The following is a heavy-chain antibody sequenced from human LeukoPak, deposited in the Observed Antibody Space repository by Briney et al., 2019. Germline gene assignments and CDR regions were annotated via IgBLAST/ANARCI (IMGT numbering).Heavy chain of an antibody. V-gene: IGHV4-59*01. J-gene: IGHJ4*02. Sequence: SETLSLTCTVSGGSIRTYYWSWIRQSPGKGLEWIGYIYSSGTTIYNPSLKSRVTMSMDIPKNQFSLKLTSVTAADTAVYFCSRDRGMVATEFDYWGPGTLVTVSS. D-gene: IGHD5-12*01. CDR2: IYSSGTT. CDR3: SRDRGMVATEFDY. CDR1: GGSIRTYY.